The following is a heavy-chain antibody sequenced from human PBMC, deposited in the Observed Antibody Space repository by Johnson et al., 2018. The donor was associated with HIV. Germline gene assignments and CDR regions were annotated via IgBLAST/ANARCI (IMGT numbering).Heavy chain of an antibody. CDR2: IKSKTDGGTT. Sequence: EVQLVESGGGLVKPGGSLRLSCAASGFPFTNAWMSWVHQAPGKGLEWVGRIKSKTDGGTTDYAAPVKGRFTISRDDSKNTLYLQMNSLKTEDTAVYYCTTDLPTTHAFDIWGQGTMVTVSS. J-gene: IGHJ3*02. CDR3: TTDLPTTHAFDI. D-gene: IGHD1-1*01. V-gene: IGHV3-15*01. CDR1: GFPFTNAW.